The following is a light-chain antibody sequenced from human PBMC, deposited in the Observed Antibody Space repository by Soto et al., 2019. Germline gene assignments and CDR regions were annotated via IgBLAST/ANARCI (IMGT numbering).Light chain of an antibody. J-gene: IGKJ1*01. Sequence: DIVMTQSPDSLAVSLGERATINCKSSQSVLYSSTNNNYLAWYQQKPGQPPKLLMYWAAARASGVPDRFAGGGSGTDLKLTTSSNRAEEVAVYFCQQYYSTPPTFGQGTKVEIK. CDR1: QSVLYSSTNNNY. CDR3: QQYYSTPPT. CDR2: WAA. V-gene: IGKV4-1*01.